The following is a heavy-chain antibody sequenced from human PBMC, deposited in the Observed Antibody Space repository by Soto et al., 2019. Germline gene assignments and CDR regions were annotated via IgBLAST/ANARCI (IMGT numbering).Heavy chain of an antibody. D-gene: IGHD3-22*01. CDR3: ARAPPGYYDSSGYYYY. V-gene: IGHV1-69*02. J-gene: IGHJ4*02. CDR2: IIPILGIA. Sequence: QVQLVQSGAEVKKPGSSVKVSCKASGGTFSSYTISWVRQAPGQGLEWMGRIIPILGIANYAQKFQGRVTSTXXKXTXXAYMELSSLRSGDTAVYYCARAPPGYYDSSGYYYYWGQGTLVTVSS. CDR1: GGTFSSYT.